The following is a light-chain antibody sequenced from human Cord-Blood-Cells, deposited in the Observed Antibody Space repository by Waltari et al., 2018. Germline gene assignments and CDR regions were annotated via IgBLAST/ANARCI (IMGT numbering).Light chain of an antibody. J-gene: IGKJ2*01. CDR1: QSLSSY. CDR2: AAS. CDR3: QQSYSTPYT. V-gene: IGKV1-39*01. Sequence: DIQMTQPPSSLSASVGDRVTITCRASQSLSSYLNGYQQKPGKAPKLLIYAASSLQSGVPSRFSGSGSGTDFTLTISSLQPEDFATYYCQQSYSTPYTFGQGTKLEIK.